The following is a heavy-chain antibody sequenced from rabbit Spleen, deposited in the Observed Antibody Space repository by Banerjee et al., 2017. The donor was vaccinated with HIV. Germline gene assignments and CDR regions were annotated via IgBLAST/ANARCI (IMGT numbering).Heavy chain of an antibody. V-gene: IGHV1S45*01. D-gene: IGHD8-1*01. Sequence: QEQLVESGGGLVQPEGSLTLTCTASGFSFSGSGYMCWVRQAPGKGLEWIGCIDAVGSGSTYYATWAKGRFTISRTSSTTVTLQMTSLTAADTATYFCARDGAGGSYFALWGQGTLVTVS. CDR2: IDAVGSGST. CDR3: ARDGAGGSYFAL. J-gene: IGHJ4*01. CDR1: GFSFSGSGY.